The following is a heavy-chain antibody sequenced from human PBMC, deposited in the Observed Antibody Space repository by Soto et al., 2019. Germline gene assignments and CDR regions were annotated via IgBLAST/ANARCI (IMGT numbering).Heavy chain of an antibody. J-gene: IGHJ4*02. D-gene: IGHD6-25*01. CDR3: ARDGGAWY. V-gene: IGHV3-74*01. CDR2: IDSDGSRT. Sequence: EVPVVESGGGLVQPGGSLRLSCAASGFIFSNFWMHWVRQAPGKGPVWVSRIDSDGSRTNYADSVKGRFTISRDNAKNTLYLQMNSLRAEDTAVYYCARDGGAWYWGQGTLVTVSS. CDR1: GFIFSNFW.